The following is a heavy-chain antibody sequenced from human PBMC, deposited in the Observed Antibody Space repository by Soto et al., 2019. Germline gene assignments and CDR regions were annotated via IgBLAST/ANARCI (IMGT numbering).Heavy chain of an antibody. CDR3: VLYRLLRASFDY. CDR1: GVSISSSSYY. V-gene: IGHV4-39*01. CDR2: IYYSGST. J-gene: IGHJ4*02. Sequence: TETLSLTCNVSGVSISSSSYYWGWIRQPPGKGLEWIGSIYYSGSTYYNPSLKSRVTISVDTSKNQFSLKLSSVTAADTAVYYCVLYRLLRASFDYWGQGTLVTVSS. D-gene: IGHD1-26*01.